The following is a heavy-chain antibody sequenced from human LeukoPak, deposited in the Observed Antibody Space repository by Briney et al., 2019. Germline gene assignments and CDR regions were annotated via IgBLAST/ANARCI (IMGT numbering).Heavy chain of an antibody. D-gene: IGHD3-22*01. CDR1: GGSFSGYY. J-gene: IGHJ3*02. Sequence: SETLSLTCAVYGGSFSGYYWSWIRQPPGKGLEWIGEINHSGSTHYNPSLKSRVTISVDTSKNQFSLKLSSVTAADTAVYYCARDDYYDSSGYYRPSGAFDIWGQGTMVTVSS. CDR2: INHSGST. V-gene: IGHV4-34*01. CDR3: ARDDYYDSSGYYRPSGAFDI.